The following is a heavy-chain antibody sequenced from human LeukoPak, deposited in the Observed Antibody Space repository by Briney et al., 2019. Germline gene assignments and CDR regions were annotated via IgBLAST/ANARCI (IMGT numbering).Heavy chain of an antibody. V-gene: IGHV1-2*02. J-gene: IGHJ4*02. CDR1: GYTFTGYY. CDR2: INPNRGGT. D-gene: IGHD3-22*01. Sequence: ASVKVSCKASGYTFTGYYMHWVRQAPGQGLEWMGWINPNRGGTNYAQKFQGRVTMTRDTSISTAYMELSRLRSDDTAVYYCARGSPSDDSSGYYALRNFDYWGQGTLVTVSS. CDR3: ARGSPSDDSSGYYALRNFDY.